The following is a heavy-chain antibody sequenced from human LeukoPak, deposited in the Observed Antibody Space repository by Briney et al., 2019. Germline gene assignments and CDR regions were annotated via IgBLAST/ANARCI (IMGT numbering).Heavy chain of an antibody. CDR2: IYYSGST. Sequence: SETLSLTCTVSGGSISSYYWSWIRQAPGKGLEWIGYIYYSGSTNYNPSLKSRVTMSVDTSKNHFSLKLTSVTAADTAVYYCARDKVAVDGPRFDPWGQGTLVTVSS. V-gene: IGHV4-59*12. J-gene: IGHJ5*02. CDR1: GGSISSYY. CDR3: ARDKVAVDGPRFDP. D-gene: IGHD6-19*01.